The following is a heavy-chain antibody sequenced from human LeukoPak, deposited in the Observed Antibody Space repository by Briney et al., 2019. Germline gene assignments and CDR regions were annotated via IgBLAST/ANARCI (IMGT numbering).Heavy chain of an antibody. D-gene: IGHD2-15*01. CDR1: GFTFRSYE. V-gene: IGHV3-48*03. CDR2: ISSSGTTV. J-gene: IGHJ4*02. Sequence: PGGSLRLSCAASGFTFRSYEMNWVRQAPGRGLEWVSYISSSGTTVYYADSVKGRFTISRDNAKNSLYLQMNSLRAEDTAVYYCARKADYFDYWGQGTLVTVSS. CDR3: ARKADYFDY.